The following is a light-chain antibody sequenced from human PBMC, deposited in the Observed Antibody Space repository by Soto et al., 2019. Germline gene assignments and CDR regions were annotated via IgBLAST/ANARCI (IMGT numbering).Light chain of an antibody. J-gene: IGKJ1*01. CDR3: QQLNSYPWT. CDR1: QGISSY. Sequence: DIQLTQSPSFLSASVGDRVTITCRASQGISSYLAWYQQKPGKAPKLLIYAASTLQSGVPSRFSGSGSGTEFTLTISSLQPEEFATHYCQQLNSYPWTFGQGTKVEIK. CDR2: AAS. V-gene: IGKV1-9*01.